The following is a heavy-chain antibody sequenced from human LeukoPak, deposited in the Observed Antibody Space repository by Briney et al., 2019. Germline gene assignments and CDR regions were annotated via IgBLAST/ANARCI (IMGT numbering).Heavy chain of an antibody. J-gene: IGHJ4*02. CDR3: AGITMIVVVITAFDY. V-gene: IGHV3-23*01. CDR2: ISGSGGST. Sequence: PGGSLRLSCAASGFTFSSYAMSWVRQAPGKGLEWVSAISGSGGSTYYPDSVKGRFTISRDNSKNTLYLQMNSLRAEDTAVYYCAGITMIVVVITAFDYWGQGTLVTVSS. D-gene: IGHD3-22*01. CDR1: GFTFSSYA.